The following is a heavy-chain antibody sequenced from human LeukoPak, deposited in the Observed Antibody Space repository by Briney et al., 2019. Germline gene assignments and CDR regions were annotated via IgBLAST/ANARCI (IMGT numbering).Heavy chain of an antibody. J-gene: IGHJ4*02. D-gene: IGHD4-17*01. CDR3: ATFNDYGDYSFDY. CDR1: GFTFSSYG. V-gene: IGHV3-30*02. CDR2: IRYDGSNN. Sequence: GGSLRLSCAASGFTFSSYGMHWVRQAPGKGLEWVAFIRYDGSNNYYADSVKGRFTISRDNSKNTLYLQMNSLRAEDTAVYYCATFNDYGDYSFDYWGQGTLVTVSS.